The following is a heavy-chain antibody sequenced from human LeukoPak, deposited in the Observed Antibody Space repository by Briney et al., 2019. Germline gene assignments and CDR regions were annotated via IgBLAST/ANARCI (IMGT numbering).Heavy chain of an antibody. J-gene: IGHJ4*02. D-gene: IGHD5-24*01. V-gene: IGHV3-64D*06. CDR1: GFTFSSYA. CDR3: GKEGRDGYKSLDY. CDR2: ISSNGVTT. Sequence: GGSLRLSCSASGFTFSSYAMHWVRQAPGKGLEYVSAISSNGVTTYHADSVKGRFTISRDNSKNTLYLQMSSLRAEDTAVYYCGKEGRDGYKSLDYWGQGTLVTVSS.